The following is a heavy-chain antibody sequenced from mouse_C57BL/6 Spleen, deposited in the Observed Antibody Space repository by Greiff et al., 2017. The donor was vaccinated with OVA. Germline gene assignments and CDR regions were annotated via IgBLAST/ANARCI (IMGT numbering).Heavy chain of an antibody. D-gene: IGHD3-1*01. CDR3: ARRGLPNFDY. J-gene: IGHJ2*01. V-gene: IGHV1-61*01. CDR2: IYPSDSET. CDR1: GYTFTSYW. Sequence: VQLQQPGAELVRPGSSVKLSCKASGYTFTSYWMDWVKQRPGQGLEWIGNIYPSDSETHYNQKFKDKATLTVDKSSSTAYMQLSSLTSEDSAVYYCARRGLPNFDYWGQGTTLTVSS.